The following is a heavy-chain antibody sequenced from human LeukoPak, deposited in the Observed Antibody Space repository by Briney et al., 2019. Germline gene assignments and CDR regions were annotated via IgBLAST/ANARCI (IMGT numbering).Heavy chain of an antibody. CDR2: ISSSSSYI. J-gene: IGHJ6*02. Sequence: GGSLRLSCAASGFTFSSYSMNWVRQAPGKGLEWVSSISSSSSYIYYADSVKGRFTISRDNAKNSLYLQMNSLRAEDTAVYYCASDPTLPYYDFWSGYYTTYGMDVWGQGTTVTVSS. D-gene: IGHD3-3*01. V-gene: IGHV3-21*01. CDR3: ASDPTLPYYDFWSGYYTTYGMDV. CDR1: GFTFSSYS.